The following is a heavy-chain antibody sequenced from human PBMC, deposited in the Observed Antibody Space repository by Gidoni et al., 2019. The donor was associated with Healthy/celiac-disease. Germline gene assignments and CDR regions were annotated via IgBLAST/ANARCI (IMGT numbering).Heavy chain of an antibody. CDR3: ATSLVFRFDP. CDR1: GCSISSSSYY. J-gene: IGHJ5*02. D-gene: IGHD3-10*01. CDR2: IYYSGST. Sequence: QLQLQESGPGLVQPSETLSLTCTVSGCSISSSSYYWGWIRQPPGQGLEWIGSIYYSGSTYYNPSLKSRVTISVDTSKNQFSLKLSSVTAADTAVYYCATSLVFRFDPWGQGTLVTVSS. V-gene: IGHV4-39*01.